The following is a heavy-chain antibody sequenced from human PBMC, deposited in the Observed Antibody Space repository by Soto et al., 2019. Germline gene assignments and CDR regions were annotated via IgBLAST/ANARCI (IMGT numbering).Heavy chain of an antibody. D-gene: IGHD3-10*01. J-gene: IGHJ6*02. CDR2: ITSTSSTK. CDR1: GFTFSSHT. CDR3: ARRITMVRGPYYYYAMDV. Sequence: PGGSLRLSCAASGFTFSSHTMNWVRQAPGKGLEWISYITSTSSTKNYADSVKGRFTISRDNDNNSLYLQMNSLRDEDTAVYYCARRITMVRGPYYYYAMDVWGQGTTVTVSS. V-gene: IGHV3-48*02.